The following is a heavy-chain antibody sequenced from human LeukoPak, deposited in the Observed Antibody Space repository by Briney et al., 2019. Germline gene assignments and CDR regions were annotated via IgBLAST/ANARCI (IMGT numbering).Heavy chain of an antibody. Sequence: GAPVKVSCKASGYTFTSYDINWVRQATGQGLEWMGWMNPNSGNTGYAQKFQGRVTMTRNTSISTAYMELSRLRSEDTAVYYCARGLRYSNYWRYWGQGTLVTVSS. CDR1: GYTFTSYD. D-gene: IGHD4-11*01. J-gene: IGHJ4*02. V-gene: IGHV1-8*01. CDR3: ARGLRYSNYWRY. CDR2: MNPNSGNT.